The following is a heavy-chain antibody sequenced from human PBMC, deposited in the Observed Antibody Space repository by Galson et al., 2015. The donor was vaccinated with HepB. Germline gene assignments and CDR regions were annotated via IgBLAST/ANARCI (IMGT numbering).Heavy chain of an antibody. Sequence: SLRLSCAASGFTFSTYGMHWVRQAPGKGLEWVAAISYDERNIYYADSVKGRFTISRDNSKNTLYLQMNSLRAEDTAVYYCAKMVAMVQRVFDSWGQGTLVTVSS. V-gene: IGHV3-30*18. CDR1: GFTFSTYG. CDR2: ISYDERNI. J-gene: IGHJ4*02. D-gene: IGHD3-10*01. CDR3: AKMVAMVQRVFDS.